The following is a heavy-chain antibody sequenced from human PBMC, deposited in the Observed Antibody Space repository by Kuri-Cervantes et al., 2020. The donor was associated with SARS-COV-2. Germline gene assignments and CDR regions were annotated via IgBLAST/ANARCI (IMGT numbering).Heavy chain of an antibody. CDR2: INHSGST. D-gene: IGHD3-3*01. Sequence: GSLRLSCAVYGGSFSGYYWSWIRQPPGKGLEWIGEINHSGSTNYNPSLKSRVTMSLDMSRSQFSLKVTSVTAADTAVYYCARDSRSSYQVLLDHYYYSYMDVWDKGTTVTVSS. V-gene: IGHV4-34*01. J-gene: IGHJ6*03. CDR3: ARDSRSSYQVLLDHYYYSYMDV. CDR1: GGSFSGYY.